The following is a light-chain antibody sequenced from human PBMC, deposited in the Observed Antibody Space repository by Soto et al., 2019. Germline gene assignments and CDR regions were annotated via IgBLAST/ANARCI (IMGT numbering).Light chain of an antibody. V-gene: IGKV1-39*01. Sequence: DIQMTQSPSSLSASVADRFTITSRASQSMRTYLTWYQQKPGKAPNLLIQAASSLQSGVPSRFSGSGSGTDFTLTISSLQPEDFATYYCQQSYSTPWTFGQGTKVDIK. J-gene: IGKJ1*01. CDR1: QSMRTY. CDR3: QQSYSTPWT. CDR2: AAS.